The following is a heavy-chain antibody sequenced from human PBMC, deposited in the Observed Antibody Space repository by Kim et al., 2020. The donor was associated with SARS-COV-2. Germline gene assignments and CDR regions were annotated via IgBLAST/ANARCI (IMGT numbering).Heavy chain of an antibody. CDR1: GGSFSGYY. Sequence: SETLSLTCAVYGGSFSGYYWSWIRQPPGKGLEWIGEINHSGSTNYNLSLKSRVTISVDTSKNQFSLKLSSVTAADTAVYYCARAHRFNNIVVVPAAKRDAFDIWGQGTMVTVSS. CDR2: INHSGST. J-gene: IGHJ3*02. D-gene: IGHD2-2*01. CDR3: ARAHRFNNIVVVPAAKRDAFDI. V-gene: IGHV4-34*01.